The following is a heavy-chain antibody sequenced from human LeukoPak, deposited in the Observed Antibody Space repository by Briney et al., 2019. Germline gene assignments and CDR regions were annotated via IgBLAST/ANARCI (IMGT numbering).Heavy chain of an antibody. CDR2: IWYDGSNK. CDR1: GFTFSSYG. Sequence: GGSLRLSCAASGFTFSSYGMQWVRQAPGKGLEWVAVIWYDGSNKYYADSVKGRFTISRDNPKNTLYLQMNSLRAEDTAVYYCARDPANSGSYLDYWGQGTLVTVPS. J-gene: IGHJ4*02. CDR3: ARDPANSGSYLDY. V-gene: IGHV3-33*01. D-gene: IGHD1-26*01.